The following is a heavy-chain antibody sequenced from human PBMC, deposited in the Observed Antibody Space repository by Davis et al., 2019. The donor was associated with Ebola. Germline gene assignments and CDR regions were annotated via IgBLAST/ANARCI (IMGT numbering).Heavy chain of an antibody. CDR3: ARDEKGRDGYNWFDTMFDY. Sequence: ASVKVSCKASGYTFTSYAMNWVRQAPGQGLEWMGWINTNTGNPTYAQGFTGRFVFSLDTSVNTAYLHISSLKAEDTAVYYCARDEKGRDGYNWFDTMFDYWGQGTLVTVSS. CDR2: INTNTGNP. CDR1: GYTFTSYA. V-gene: IGHV7-4-1*02. D-gene: IGHD5-24*01. J-gene: IGHJ4*02.